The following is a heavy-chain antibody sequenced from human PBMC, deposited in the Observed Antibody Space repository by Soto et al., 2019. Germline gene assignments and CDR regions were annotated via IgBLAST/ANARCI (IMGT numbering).Heavy chain of an antibody. CDR3: ARKDCSSTSCYPYFHYYYYGMDV. CDR2: IIPIFGTA. CDR1: GGAFSGDA. J-gene: IGHJ6*02. D-gene: IGHD2-2*01. Sequence: SSVKGSCKAVGGAFSGDAISWVRQAPGQGLEWMGGIIPIFGTANYAQKFQGRVTITADESTSTAYMELSSLRSEDTAVYYCARKDCSSTSCYPYFHYYYYGMDVWGQGTTVTAS. V-gene: IGHV1-69*13.